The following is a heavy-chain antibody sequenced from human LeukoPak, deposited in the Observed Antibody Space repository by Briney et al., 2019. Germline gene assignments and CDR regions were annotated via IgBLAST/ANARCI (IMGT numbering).Heavy chain of an antibody. J-gene: IGHJ5*02. V-gene: IGHV3-30-3*01. D-gene: IGHD3-3*01. CDR3: AGQVLECSGGWFDP. CDR1: GFTFSSYA. CDR2: ISYDGSNK. Sequence: GRSLRLSCAASGFTFSSYAMHRVRQAPGKGLEWVAVISYDGSNKYYADSVKGRFTISRDNSKNTLYLQMNSLRAEDTAVYYCAGQVLECSGGWFDPWGQGGLVTVSS.